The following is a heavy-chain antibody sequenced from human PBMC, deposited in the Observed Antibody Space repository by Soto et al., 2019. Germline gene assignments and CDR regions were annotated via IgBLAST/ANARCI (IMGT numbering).Heavy chain of an antibody. D-gene: IGHD6-13*01. CDR3: AKDRDSWGVFPDI. J-gene: IGHJ3*02. CDR1: GFTFDDYA. V-gene: IGHV3-9*01. Sequence: EVQLVESGGGLVQPGRSMRLSCAASGFTFDDYAMHRVLQAPGPGLECVAGISWHSGSIGHAAAVKCRFTISRDNTKNSLYLQMNNLRAEDTAWYYCAKDRDSWGVFPDIWGQETMGSVSS. CDR2: ISWHSGSI.